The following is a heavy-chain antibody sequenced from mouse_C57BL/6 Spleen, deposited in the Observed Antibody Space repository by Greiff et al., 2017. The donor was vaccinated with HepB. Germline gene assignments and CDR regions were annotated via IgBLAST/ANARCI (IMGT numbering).Heavy chain of an antibody. J-gene: IGHJ3*01. D-gene: IGHD3-2*02. V-gene: IGHV6-3*01. Sequence: EVKVVESGGGLVQPGGSMKLSCVASGFTFSNYWMNWVRQSPEKGLEWVAQIRLKSDNYATHYAESVKGRFTISRDDSKSSVYLQMNNLRAEDTGIYYCTGSSGPAWFAYWGQGTLVTVSA. CDR1: GFTFSNYW. CDR2: IRLKSDNYAT. CDR3: TGSSGPAWFAY.